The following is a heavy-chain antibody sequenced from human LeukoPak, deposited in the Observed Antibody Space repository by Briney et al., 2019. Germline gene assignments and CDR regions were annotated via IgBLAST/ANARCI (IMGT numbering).Heavy chain of an antibody. CDR3: TTEISVIEKTFGEARYGDY. V-gene: IGHV3-15*01. Sequence: GGSLRLSCAASGFTFSNAWMSWVRQAPGKGLEWVGRIKSKTDGGTTDYAAPVKGRSTISRDDSKNTLYLQMNSLKTEDTAVYYCTTEISVIEKTFGEARYGDYWGQGTLVTVSS. J-gene: IGHJ4*02. CDR2: IKSKTDGGTT. D-gene: IGHD3-10*01. CDR1: GFTFSNAW.